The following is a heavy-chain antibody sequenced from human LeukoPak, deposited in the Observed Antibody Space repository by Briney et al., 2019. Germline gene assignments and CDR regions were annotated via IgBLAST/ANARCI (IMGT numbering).Heavy chain of an antibody. V-gene: IGHV1-24*01. J-gene: IGHJ4*02. D-gene: IGHD6-13*01. CDR3: ARFPPHSGSWYGDLDY. CDR1: GYTLTELS. Sequence: ASVKVSCKVSGYTLTELSMHWVRQAPGKGLEWMGGFDPEDGETIYAQKLQGRVTMTTDTSTSTAYMELRSLRSDDTAVYYCARFPPHSGSWYGDLDYWGQGTLVTVSS. CDR2: FDPEDGET.